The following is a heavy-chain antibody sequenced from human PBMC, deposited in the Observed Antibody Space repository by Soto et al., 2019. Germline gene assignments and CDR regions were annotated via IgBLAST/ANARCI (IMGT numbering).Heavy chain of an antibody. CDR1: GFTFSSYA. J-gene: IGHJ4*02. CDR2: ISGSGGST. Sequence: PGGSLRLSCAASGFTFSSYAVSWVRQAPGKGLEWVSAISGSGGSTYYADSVKGRFTISRDNSKNTLYLQMNSLRAEDTAVYYCAKILYYDILTGYYNGLYFDYWGQGTLVTVSS. D-gene: IGHD3-9*01. CDR3: AKILYYDILTGYYNGLYFDY. V-gene: IGHV3-23*01.